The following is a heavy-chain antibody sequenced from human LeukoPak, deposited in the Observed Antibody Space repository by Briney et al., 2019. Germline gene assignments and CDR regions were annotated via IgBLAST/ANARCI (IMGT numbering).Heavy chain of an antibody. Sequence: GGSLRLSCAASGFTFSSYGMSWVRQAPGKGLEWVSAISGSGGSTYYADSVKGRFTISRDNSKNTLYLQMNSLRAEDTAVYYCARGLSSIAAAGPLMDVWGKGTTVTVSS. CDR3: ARGLSSIAAAGPLMDV. D-gene: IGHD6-13*01. J-gene: IGHJ6*03. CDR2: ISGSGGST. CDR1: GFTFSSYG. V-gene: IGHV3-23*01.